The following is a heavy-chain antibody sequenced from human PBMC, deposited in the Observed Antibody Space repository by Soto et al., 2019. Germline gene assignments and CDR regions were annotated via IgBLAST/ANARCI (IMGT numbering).Heavy chain of an antibody. CDR2: ISGSGGST. CDR3: AKEEEIAVAGILGFDY. J-gene: IGHJ4*02. V-gene: IGHV3-23*01. D-gene: IGHD6-19*01. CDR1: GFTFSSYA. Sequence: EVQLLESGGGLVQPGGSLRLSCAASGFTFSSYAMSWVRQAPGKGLEWVSAISGSGGSTYYADSVKGRFTISRDNSKNTRYLQMNSLRAEDTAVYYCAKEEEIAVAGILGFDYWGQGTLVTVSS.